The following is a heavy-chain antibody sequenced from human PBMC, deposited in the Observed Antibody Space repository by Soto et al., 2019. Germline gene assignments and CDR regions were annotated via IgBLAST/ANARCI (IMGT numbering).Heavy chain of an antibody. J-gene: IGHJ4*02. CDR2: INHSGST. Sequence: SETLSLTCAVYGGSFSGYYWSWIRQPPGKGLEWIGEINHSGSTNYNPSLKSRVTISVDTSKNQFSLKLSSVTAADTAVYYCARGRGYSSPFDYWGQGTLVTVSS. CDR3: ARGRGYSSPFDY. D-gene: IGHD6-19*01. CDR1: GGSFSGYY. V-gene: IGHV4-34*01.